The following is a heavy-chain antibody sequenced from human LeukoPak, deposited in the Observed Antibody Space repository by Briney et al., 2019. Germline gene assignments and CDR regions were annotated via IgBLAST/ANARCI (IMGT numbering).Heavy chain of an antibody. CDR2: IKQDGSEK. Sequence: AGGSLRLSCAASGFSFSSYGMSWVRQAPGKGLEWVANIKQDGSEKYYVDSVKGRFTISRDNAKNSLYLQMNSLRAEDTAVYYCASIGYYDSSGPHYWGQGTLVTVSS. CDR3: ASIGYYDSSGPHY. V-gene: IGHV3-7*01. D-gene: IGHD3-22*01. CDR1: GFSFSSYG. J-gene: IGHJ4*02.